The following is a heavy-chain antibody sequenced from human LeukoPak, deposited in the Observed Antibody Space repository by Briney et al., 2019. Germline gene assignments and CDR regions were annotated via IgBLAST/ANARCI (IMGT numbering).Heavy chain of an antibody. CDR1: GGSISSSGYY. J-gene: IGHJ4*02. Sequence: PSETLSLTCTVSGGSISSSGYYWGWIRQPPGKGLEWIGSIYYSGGNYYNPSLNSRVTISVDTSKNQFSLRLSSVTAADTAVYYCARGPYSFDSCGPGTLVTVSS. CDR3: ARGPYSFDS. V-gene: IGHV4-39*07. CDR2: IYYSGGN.